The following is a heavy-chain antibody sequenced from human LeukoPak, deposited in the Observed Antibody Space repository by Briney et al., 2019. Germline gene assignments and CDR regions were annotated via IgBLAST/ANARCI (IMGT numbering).Heavy chain of an antibody. CDR2: IIPILGIA. D-gene: IGHD3-22*01. Sequence: ASVKVSCKASGGTFSSYAISWVRQAPGQGLEWMGRIIPILGIANYAQKFQGRVTITADKSTSTAYMELSSLRSEDTAVYYCAGADLNYYDSSGYSGNYFDYWGQGTLVTVSS. J-gene: IGHJ4*02. CDR1: GGTFSSYA. V-gene: IGHV1-69*04. CDR3: AGADLNYYDSSGYSGNYFDY.